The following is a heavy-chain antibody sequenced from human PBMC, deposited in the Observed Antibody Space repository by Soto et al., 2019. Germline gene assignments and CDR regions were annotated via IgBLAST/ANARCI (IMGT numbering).Heavy chain of an antibody. CDR1: GGSFSNYI. Sequence: QVHLVQSGAEVKKPGSSVKVSCKASGGSFSNYIFAWVRQAPGQGLEWMGGTITMLATAQYAQKLQGRVTINPYDSTRTVYMDQNRLTSHDTAVYYCARSLFGQQWMVGFDTWGQGTLVTVS. CDR2: TITMLATA. J-gene: IGHJ4*02. CDR3: ARSLFGQQWMVGFDT. D-gene: IGHD6-19*01. V-gene: IGHV1-69*01.